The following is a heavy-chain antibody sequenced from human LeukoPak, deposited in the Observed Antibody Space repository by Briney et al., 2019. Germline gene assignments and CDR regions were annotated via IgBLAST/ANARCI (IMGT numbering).Heavy chain of an antibody. V-gene: IGHV1-69*01. CDR1: GGAFTFTSYA. CDR2: IIPIFGSP. J-gene: IGHJ3*01. CDR3: AGFFYDSSNDAFDV. D-gene: IGHD3-22*01. Sequence: GSSVKVSFTASGGAFTFTSYAISWVRHAPGQGLEWMGGIIPIFGSPRYAQKFQGRVTITADESTRTVYMDLSSLRSEDTAVHYCAGFFYDSSNDAFDVWGQGTMDTVSS.